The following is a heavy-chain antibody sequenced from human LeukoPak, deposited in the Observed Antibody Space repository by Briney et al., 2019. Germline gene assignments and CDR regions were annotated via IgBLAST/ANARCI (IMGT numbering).Heavy chain of an antibody. D-gene: IGHD2-2*01. J-gene: IGHJ4*02. Sequence: GGSLRLSCAASGFTFSSYAMHWVRQAPGKGLEWVVVISYDGSNKYYADSVKGRFTISRDNSKNTLYLQMNSLRAEDTAVYYCARDEHPGGVVVPVYWGQGTLVTVSS. CDR2: ISYDGSNK. V-gene: IGHV3-30-3*01. CDR1: GFTFSSYA. CDR3: ARDEHPGGVVVPVY.